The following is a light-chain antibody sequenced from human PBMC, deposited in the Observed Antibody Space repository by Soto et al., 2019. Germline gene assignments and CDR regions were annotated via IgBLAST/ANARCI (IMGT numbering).Light chain of an antibody. CDR3: QQLYSLPFT. CDR1: HDITTF. CDR2: EAS. Sequence: DNQLNQSPSLLYASIGDRVTITCRASHDITTFLDWYQQKPGKAPKLLIYEASTLQSGVPSRFSGSGSGTEFTLTISGLLPEDFAAYHCQQLYSLPFTFGQGTRLEIK. J-gene: IGKJ5*01. V-gene: IGKV1-9*01.